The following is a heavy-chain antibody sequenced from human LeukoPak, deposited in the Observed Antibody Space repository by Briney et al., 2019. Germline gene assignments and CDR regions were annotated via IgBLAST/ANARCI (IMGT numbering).Heavy chain of an antibody. CDR2: INTNTGNP. CDR3: ARPGGYDSAFIYDSSGYPDY. V-gene: IGHV7-4-1*02. D-gene: IGHD3-22*01. J-gene: IGHJ4*02. CDR1: GYTFTSYA. Sequence: GASVKVSCKASGYTFTSYAMNWVRQAPGQGLEWMGWINTNTGNPTYAQGFTGRFVFSLDTSVSTAYLQISSLKAEDTAVYYCARPGGYDSAFIYDSSGYPDYWGQGTLVTVSS.